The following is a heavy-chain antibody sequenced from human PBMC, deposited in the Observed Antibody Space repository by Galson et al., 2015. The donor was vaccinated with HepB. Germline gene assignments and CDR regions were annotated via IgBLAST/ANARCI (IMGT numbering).Heavy chain of an antibody. CDR2: INAGNGNT. CDR3: ARDLGDNWNYVPYYYYYYYMDV. J-gene: IGHJ6*03. D-gene: IGHD1-7*01. Sequence: SVKVSCKASGYTFTSYAMHWVRQAPGQRLEWMGWINAGNGNTKYSQKFQGRVTITRDTSASTAYMELSSLRSEDTAVYYCARDLGDNWNYVPYYYYYYYMDVWGKGTTVTVSS. V-gene: IGHV1-3*01. CDR1: GYTFTSYA.